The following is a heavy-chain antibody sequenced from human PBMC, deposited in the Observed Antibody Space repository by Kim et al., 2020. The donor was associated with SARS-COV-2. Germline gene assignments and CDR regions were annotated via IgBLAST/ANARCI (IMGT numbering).Heavy chain of an antibody. Sequence: GGSLRLSCAASGFSVTSYWMHWVRQAPEKGLDWVARIRYDGSITGYADSVRGRFTISRDDDKNTVYLQMDSLRVEDTAVYDCAKADWIEPWGQGTVVTDSS. CDR3: AKADWIEP. CDR2: IRYDGSIT. V-gene: IGHV3-74*01. J-gene: IGHJ5*02. CDR1: GFSVTSYW.